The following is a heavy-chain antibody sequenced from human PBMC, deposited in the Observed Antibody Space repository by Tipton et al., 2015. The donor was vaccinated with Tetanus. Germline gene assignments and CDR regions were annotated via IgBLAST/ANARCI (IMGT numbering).Heavy chain of an antibody. Sequence: QLVQSGAEVKKPGASVKVSCKASGYTFTSYGISWVRQAPGQGLEWMGWISAYNGNTNYAQKLQGRVTMTTDTSTSTAYMELRSLGSDDTAVYYCARGEAVAGTHEGGGEIYYYYGMDVWGQGTTVTVSS. CDR3: ARGEAVAGTHEGGGEIYYYYGMDV. J-gene: IGHJ6*02. CDR2: ISAYNGNT. CDR1: GYTFTSYG. D-gene: IGHD6-19*01. V-gene: IGHV1-18*04.